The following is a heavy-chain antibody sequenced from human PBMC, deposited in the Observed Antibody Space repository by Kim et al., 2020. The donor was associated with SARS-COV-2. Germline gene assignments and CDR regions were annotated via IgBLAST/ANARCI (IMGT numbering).Heavy chain of an antibody. CDR3: VRSGSYYNFPLYYFDC. Sequence: PSLKSRVTMSVDTSKNQFSLQLSCVTDADTAVYYCVRSGSYYNFPLYYFDCWGQGTLVTVSS. D-gene: IGHD3-10*01. J-gene: IGHJ4*02. V-gene: IGHV4-4*07.